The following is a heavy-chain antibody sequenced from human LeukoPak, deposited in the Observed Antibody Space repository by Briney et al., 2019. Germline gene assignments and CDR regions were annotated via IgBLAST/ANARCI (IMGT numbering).Heavy chain of an antibody. J-gene: IGHJ6*03. D-gene: IGHD3-22*01. V-gene: IGHV3-30*02. CDR3: AKCSRAYDSRTYYYYYMDV. Sequence: GGSLRLSCAASGFTFSTYGMHWVRQAPGKGLEWVAFIHFDGSKKYYADSVKGRLTISRDNSKNTLYLQMNSLRAEDTAVYYCAKCSRAYDSRTYYYYYMDVWGKGTTVTISS. CDR1: GFTFSTYG. CDR2: IHFDGSKK.